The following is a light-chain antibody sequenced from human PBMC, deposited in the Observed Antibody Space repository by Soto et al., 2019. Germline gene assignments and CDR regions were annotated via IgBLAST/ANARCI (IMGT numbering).Light chain of an antibody. CDR3: QQSYSTPQT. Sequence: DIQMTQSPSSLSASVGDRVTITCRASQSISSYLNWYQQKPGKAPELLIYAASSLQSGVPSRFSGSGSGTDFTLTISSLQPEDFANYYCQQSYSTPQTFGQGTKVEIK. CDR2: AAS. J-gene: IGKJ1*01. V-gene: IGKV1-39*01. CDR1: QSISSY.